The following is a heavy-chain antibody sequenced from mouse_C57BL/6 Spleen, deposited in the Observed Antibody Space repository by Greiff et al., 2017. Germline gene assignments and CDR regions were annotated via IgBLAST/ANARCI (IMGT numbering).Heavy chain of an antibody. D-gene: IGHD2-12*01. Sequence: EVQLVESGGGLVQPKGSLKLSCAASGFSFNTYAMNWVRPAPGKGLEWVARIRSKSNNYATYYADSVKDRFTISSDDSESMLYLQMNNLKTEDTAMYYCVISSSWFADWGQGTLVTVSA. CDR3: VISSSWFAD. CDR1: GFSFNTYA. J-gene: IGHJ3*01. V-gene: IGHV10-1*01. CDR2: IRSKSNNYAT.